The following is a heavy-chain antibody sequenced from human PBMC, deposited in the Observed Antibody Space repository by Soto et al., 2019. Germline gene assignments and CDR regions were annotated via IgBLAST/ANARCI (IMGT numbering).Heavy chain of an antibody. CDR3: ARHKGYCSSTSCYHNWFDP. D-gene: IGHD2-2*01. CDR2: IYYSGST. Sequence: WETLSLTCTVSGGSISSSSYYWGWIRQPPGKGLEWIGSIYYSGSTYYNPSLKSRVTISVDTSKNQFSLKLSSVTAADTAVYYCARHKGYCSSTSCYHNWFDPWGQGTLVT. J-gene: IGHJ5*02. CDR1: GGSISSSSYY. V-gene: IGHV4-39*01.